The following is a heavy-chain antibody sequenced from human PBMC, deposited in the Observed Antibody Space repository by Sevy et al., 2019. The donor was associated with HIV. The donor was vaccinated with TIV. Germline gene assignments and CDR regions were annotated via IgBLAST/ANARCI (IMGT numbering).Heavy chain of an antibody. V-gene: IGHV1-2*06. D-gene: IGHD3-10*01. CDR2: INPNSGGT. Sequence: ASVKVSCKASGYTFTGYYMHWVRQAPGQGLEWMGQINPNSGGTNYAQKFQGRVTMTRDTSISTAYMELSSLRSDDTAVYYCAVNYGSGINYGFDIWGQGTMVTVSS. CDR1: GYTFTGYY. CDR3: AVNYGSGINYGFDI. J-gene: IGHJ3*02.